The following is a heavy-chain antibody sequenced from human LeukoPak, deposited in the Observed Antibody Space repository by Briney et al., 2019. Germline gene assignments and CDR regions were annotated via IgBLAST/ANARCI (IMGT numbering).Heavy chain of an antibody. CDR2: IYYSGST. CDR1: GGSISSSSYY. V-gene: IGHV4-39*07. Sequence: PSETLSLTCTVSGGSISSSSYYWGWIRQPPGKGLEWIGSIYYSGSTYYNPSLKSRVTISVDTSKNQFSLKLSSVTAADTAVYYCARDERGGVYSKGQNEGKIDYWGQGTLVTVSS. J-gene: IGHJ4*02. D-gene: IGHD4-11*01. CDR3: ARDERGGVYSKGQNEGKIDY.